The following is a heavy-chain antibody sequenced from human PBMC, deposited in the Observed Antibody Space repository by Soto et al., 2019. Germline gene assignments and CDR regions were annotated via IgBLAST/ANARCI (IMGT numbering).Heavy chain of an antibody. CDR2: INAGNGNT. J-gene: IGHJ6*03. CDR1: GYTFTSYA. D-gene: IGHD6-13*01. CDR3: ARVRIAATPRAYYYYYMDV. V-gene: IGHV1-3*01. Sequence: ASVKVSCKASGYTFTSYAMHWVRQAPGQRLEWMGWINAGNGNTKYSQKFQGRVTITRDTSASTAYMELSSLRSEDTAVYYCARVRIAATPRAYYYYYMDVWGKGTTVTVSS.